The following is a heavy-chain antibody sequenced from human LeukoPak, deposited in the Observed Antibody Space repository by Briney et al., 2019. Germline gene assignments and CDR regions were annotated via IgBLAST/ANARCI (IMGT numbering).Heavy chain of an antibody. Sequence: GGSLRLSCAASGFTFDDYAMHWVRHAPGKGLEWVSGIGWNSGGIVYADSVKGRFTISRDNAKNSLYLQMNSLGAEDTALYYCVKVTAAGFVDHWGQGTLVTVSS. CDR2: IGWNSGGI. D-gene: IGHD6-13*01. J-gene: IGHJ4*02. CDR1: GFTFDDYA. CDR3: VKVTAAGFVDH. V-gene: IGHV3-9*01.